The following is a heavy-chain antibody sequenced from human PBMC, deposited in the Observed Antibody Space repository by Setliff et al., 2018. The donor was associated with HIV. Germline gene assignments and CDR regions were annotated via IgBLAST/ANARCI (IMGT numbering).Heavy chain of an antibody. V-gene: IGHV4-39*01. CDR3: ATYADRESNRFDP. J-gene: IGHJ5*02. D-gene: IGHD3-10*01. Sequence: SETLSLTCTVSGDSITSGGYFWSWIRQPPGKGLEWIGSIYYSGSTYYNPSLKSRVTISVDTSKNQFSLKLSSVTAADTAVYYCATYADRESNRFDPWGQGILVTVSS. CDR1: GDSITSGGYF. CDR2: IYYSGST.